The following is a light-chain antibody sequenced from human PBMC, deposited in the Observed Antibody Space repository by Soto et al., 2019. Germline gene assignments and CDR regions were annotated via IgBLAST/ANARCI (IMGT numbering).Light chain of an antibody. CDR2: GAS. CDR1: QSINSE. CDR3: QQGHNWPLT. Sequence: EIVMTQSPATLSLSPGERAALSCRASQSINSELAWYQQKPGQPPRLLIYGASTRATCGPARFTGSESGSEFTLTIRGLQSEDFAVYYCQQGHNWPLTFGQGTRLEI. V-gene: IGKV3-15*01. J-gene: IGKJ2*01.